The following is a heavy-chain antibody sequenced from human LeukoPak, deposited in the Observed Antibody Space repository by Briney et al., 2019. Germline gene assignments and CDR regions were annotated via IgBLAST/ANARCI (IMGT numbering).Heavy chain of an antibody. CDR1: GFTFSSYE. V-gene: IGHV3-48*03. CDR2: ISSSGSTI. D-gene: IGHD3-9*01. Sequence: GGSLRLSCAASGFTFSSYEMNWVRQAPGKGLEWVSYISSSGSTIYYADSVKGRFTISRDNAKNSLYLQMNSLRAEDTAVYYCARVDYDILTGYNDYWGQGTLVTVSS. J-gene: IGHJ4*02. CDR3: ARVDYDILTGYNDY.